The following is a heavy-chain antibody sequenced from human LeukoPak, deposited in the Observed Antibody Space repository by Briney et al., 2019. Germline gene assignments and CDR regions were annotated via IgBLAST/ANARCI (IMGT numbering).Heavy chain of an antibody. D-gene: IGHD4-11*01. Sequence: GGSLRLSCAASGFIFSHYGMHWVRQAPGKGLEWVAVISNDGSITKYGDSVKGRFTISGDNSKNTLYVQMNSLRTDDAAVYYCAKSKSPYPMDYIFDFWGQGTLVTVSS. CDR2: ISNDGSIT. CDR3: AKSKSPYPMDYIFDF. CDR1: GFIFSHYG. J-gene: IGHJ4*02. V-gene: IGHV3-30*18.